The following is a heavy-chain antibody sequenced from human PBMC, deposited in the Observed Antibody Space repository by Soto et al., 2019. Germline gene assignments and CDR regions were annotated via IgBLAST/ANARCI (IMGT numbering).Heavy chain of an antibody. CDR3: ARERRDGYKHYFDY. Sequence: QVQLQGSGPGLVKPSETLSLMCTVSGGSISSYYWSWIRQPPGKGLEWIGYIYYSGSTNYNPSLKSRVTISVDTSKNQFSLKLSSVTAADTAVYYCARERRDGYKHYFDYWGQGTLVTVSS. CDR1: GGSISSYY. J-gene: IGHJ4*02. V-gene: IGHV4-59*01. CDR2: IYYSGST. D-gene: IGHD5-12*01.